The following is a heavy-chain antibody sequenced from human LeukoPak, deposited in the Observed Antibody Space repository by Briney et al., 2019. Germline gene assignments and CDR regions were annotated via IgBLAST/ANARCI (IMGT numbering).Heavy chain of an antibody. CDR1: GFTFSSYA. J-gene: IGHJ4*02. CDR2: ISSSGGST. D-gene: IGHD3-22*01. V-gene: IGHV3-23*01. Sequence: GGSLRLSCAASGFTFSSYAMSRVRQAPGKGLEWVSGISSSGGSTYYADSVKGRFTISRDNSKNTLYLQMNSLRAEDTAVYYCAKDYYDSSGYSHWPPDYWGQGTLVTVSS. CDR3: AKDYYDSSGYSHWPPDY.